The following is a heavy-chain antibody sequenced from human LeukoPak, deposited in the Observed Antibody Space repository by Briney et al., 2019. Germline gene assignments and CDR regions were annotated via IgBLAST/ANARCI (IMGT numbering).Heavy chain of an antibody. CDR1: GYTFTSYD. J-gene: IGHJ5*02. CDR2: INPNSGNT. CDR3: ARGGYYESSGYPNLLDP. D-gene: IGHD3-22*01. V-gene: IGHV1-8*01. Sequence: ASVKVSCKASGYTFTSYDINWVRQAAGQGLEWMGWINPNSGNTGYAQKFQGRVTMTRNTSISTAYMDLSTLRSEGTAVYYCARGGYYESSGYPNLLDPWPERTRVSVPS.